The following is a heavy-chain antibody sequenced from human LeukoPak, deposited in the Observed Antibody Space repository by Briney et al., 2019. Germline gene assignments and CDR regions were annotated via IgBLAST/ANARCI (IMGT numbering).Heavy chain of an antibody. V-gene: IGHV4-59*08. D-gene: IGHD5-24*01. CDR1: GGSISSYY. CDR3: ARHARMAPIDY. CDR2: IYYSGST. Sequence: SETLSLTCTVSGGSISSYYWSWIRQPPGKGLEWIGYIYYSGSTNYNPSLKSRVTISVDTSKNQFSLKLSSVTAADTAVYYCARHARMAPIDYRGQGTLVTVSS. J-gene: IGHJ4*02.